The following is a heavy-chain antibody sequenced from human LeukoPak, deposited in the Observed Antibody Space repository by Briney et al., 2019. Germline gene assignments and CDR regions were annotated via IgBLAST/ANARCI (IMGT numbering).Heavy chain of an antibody. V-gene: IGHV3-21*01. J-gene: IGHJ4*02. CDR3: ARFPPKDVVGATLGDY. CDR2: ISSSSTYI. Sequence: GGSLRLSCAASGFIISGDSMNWVRQAPGKGLEWVSSISSSSTYIYYADSVKGRFTISRDNAKNSLYLQMNSLRAEDTAMYYCARFPPKDVVGATLGDYWGQGTLVTVSS. D-gene: IGHD1-26*01. CDR1: GFIISGDS.